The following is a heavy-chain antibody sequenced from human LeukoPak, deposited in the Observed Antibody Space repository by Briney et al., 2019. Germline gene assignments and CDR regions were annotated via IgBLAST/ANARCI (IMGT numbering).Heavy chain of an antibody. CDR2: ISWNSGSI. V-gene: IGHV3-9*01. D-gene: IGHD2-15*01. Sequence: GRSLRLSCAASGFTFDDYAMHWVRQAPGKGLEWVSGISWNSGSIGYADSVKGRFTISRDNAKNSLHLQMNSLRAEDTALYYCATSAEDGSNWGQGTLVTVSS. J-gene: IGHJ4*02. CDR1: GFTFDDYA. CDR3: ATSAEDGSN.